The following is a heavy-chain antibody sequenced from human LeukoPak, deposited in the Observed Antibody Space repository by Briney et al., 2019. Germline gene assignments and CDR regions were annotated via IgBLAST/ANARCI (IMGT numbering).Heavy chain of an antibody. V-gene: IGHV3-30*02. CDR2: IRYDGSNK. J-gene: IGHJ4*02. CDR1: GFTFSSYG. D-gene: IGHD3-16*02. Sequence: GGSLRLSCAASGFTFSSYGMHWVRQAPGKGLEWVAFIRYDGSNKYYADSVKGRFTISRDNSKNTLYLQMNSLRAEDTAVYYCANGGNMITFGGVIVPFDYWGQGTLVTVSS. CDR3: ANGGNMITFGGVIVPFDY.